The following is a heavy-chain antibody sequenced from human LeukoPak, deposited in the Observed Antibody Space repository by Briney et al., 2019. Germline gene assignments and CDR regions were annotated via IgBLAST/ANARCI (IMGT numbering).Heavy chain of an antibody. CDR3: AVKMGYCSSSRWLTGFDY. CDR1: RYTFIDYF. Sequence: ASVKVSCKASRYTFIDYFMHWLRQAPGQGLEWMGWINPNTGGADYPQKFQGRVTMTRDTSISTAYLELSRLRSDDAAVYYCAVKMGYCSSSRWLTGFDYWGQGTLVTVSS. D-gene: IGHD2-2*01. V-gene: IGHV1-2*02. CDR2: INPNTGGA. J-gene: IGHJ4*02.